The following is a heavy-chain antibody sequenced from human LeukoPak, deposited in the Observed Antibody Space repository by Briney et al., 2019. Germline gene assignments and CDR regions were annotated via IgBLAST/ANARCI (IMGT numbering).Heavy chain of an antibody. CDR3: ARPQSSSGYYWPFDD. D-gene: IGHD3-22*01. V-gene: IGHV3-23*01. CDR1: GFTFSSYA. Sequence: HSGGSLRLSCAASGFTFSSYAMRWVRQAPGKGLEWVSAISPSSGTFYADSVKGRFTISRDNSKNTLYLQMNSLRAEDTAVYYCARPQSSSGYYWPFDDWGQGTLVTVFS. J-gene: IGHJ4*02. CDR2: ISPSSGT.